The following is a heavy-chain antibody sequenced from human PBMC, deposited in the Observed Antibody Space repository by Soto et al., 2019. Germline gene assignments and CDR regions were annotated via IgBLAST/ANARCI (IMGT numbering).Heavy chain of an antibody. CDR1: GYPFNTSY. Sequence: ASVKVSCKSSGYPFNTSYLHWVRQAPGQGLEWMGMIHPSGGGSTYAQKFLGRVTMTMDSSTSTVFMELTSLRSADTAVYYCARGGHIAVVTDSFDSWGQ. V-gene: IGHV1-46*02. CDR2: IHPSGGGS. CDR3: ARGGHIAVVTDSFDS. D-gene: IGHD2-21*02. J-gene: IGHJ4*02.